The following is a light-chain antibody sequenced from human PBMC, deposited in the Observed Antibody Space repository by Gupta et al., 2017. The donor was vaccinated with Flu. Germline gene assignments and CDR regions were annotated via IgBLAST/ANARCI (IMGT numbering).Light chain of an antibody. CDR1: QSVSSN. Sequence: ERATFSCRASQSVSSNVAWYQQKPGQAPRLLIYGASTRATGISARFSGSGSGTEFTLTISSLQSEDFAVYYCQQYNSWPLWTFGQGTKVEIK. CDR2: GAS. CDR3: QQYNSWPLWT. V-gene: IGKV3-15*01. J-gene: IGKJ1*01.